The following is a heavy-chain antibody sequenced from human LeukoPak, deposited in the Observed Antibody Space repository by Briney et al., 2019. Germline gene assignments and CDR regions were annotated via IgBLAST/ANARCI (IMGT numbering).Heavy chain of an antibody. CDR2: IRSKTNNYAT. V-gene: IGHV3-73*01. CDR1: GFSFTGSA. Sequence: GGSLRLSCAASGFSFTGSAIHWARQASGKGLEWVGRIRSKTNNYATAYAALVKGRFTISRDDSKNTAYLQMNSLKTEDTAVYYCSTVARGELHKVETTDYWGQGTLVTVSS. CDR3: STVARGELHKVETTDY. J-gene: IGHJ4*02. D-gene: IGHD1-7*01.